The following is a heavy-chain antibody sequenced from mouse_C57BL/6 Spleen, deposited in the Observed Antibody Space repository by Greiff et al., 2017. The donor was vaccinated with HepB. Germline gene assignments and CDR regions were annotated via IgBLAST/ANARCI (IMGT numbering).Heavy chain of an antibody. V-gene: IGHV1-4*01. Sequence: SGAELARPGASVKMSCKASGYTFTSYTMHWVKQWPGQGLEWIGYIHPSSGYTKYNQTFKDKATSTANKSSSTAYMQLSSLTSEDSAVYYGASGAIYYGYDGGAWFAYWGQGTLVTVSA. CDR2: IHPSSGYT. D-gene: IGHD2-2*01. J-gene: IGHJ3*01. CDR1: GYTFTSYT. CDR3: ASGAIYYGYDGGAWFAY.